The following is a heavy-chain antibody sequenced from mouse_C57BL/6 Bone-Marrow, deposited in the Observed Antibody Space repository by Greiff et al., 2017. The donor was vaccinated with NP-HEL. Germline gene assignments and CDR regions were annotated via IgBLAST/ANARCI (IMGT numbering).Heavy chain of an antibody. V-gene: IGHV5-16*01. CDR3: AGSGITTVVAPWYFDV. CDR1: GFTFSDYY. CDR2: INYDGSST. J-gene: IGHJ1*03. D-gene: IGHD1-1*01. Sequence: EVKLVESGGGLVQPGSSMKLSCTASGFTFSDYYMAWVRQVPEKGLEWVANINYDGSSTYYLDSLKSRFIISRDNAKNILYLQLSSLKSEDTATYYCAGSGITTVVAPWYFDVWGTGTTVTVSS.